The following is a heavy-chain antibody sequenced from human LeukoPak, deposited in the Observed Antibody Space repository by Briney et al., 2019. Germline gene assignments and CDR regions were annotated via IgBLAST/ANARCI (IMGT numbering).Heavy chain of an antibody. V-gene: IGHV1-69*05. J-gene: IGHJ4*02. CDR2: IIPIFGTA. D-gene: IGHD5-24*01. CDR1: GGTFSSYA. Sequence: ASVTHSCKASGGTFSSYAISWVQQAPGQALEWMGRIIPIFGTANYAQKFQGRVTITTDESPSTAYMELSSLRSEDTAVYYCAKSRIRDGYNPAVGFDYWGQGTLVTVSS. CDR3: AKSRIRDGYNPAVGFDY.